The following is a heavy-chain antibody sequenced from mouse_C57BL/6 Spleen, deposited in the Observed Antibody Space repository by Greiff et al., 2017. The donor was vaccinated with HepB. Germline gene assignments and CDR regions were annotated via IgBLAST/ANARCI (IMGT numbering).Heavy chain of an antibody. Sequence: QVQLQHPGAELVMPGASVKLSCKASGYTFTSYWMHWVKQRPGQGLEWIGEIDPSDSYTNYNQKFKGKSTLTVDKSSSTAYMQLSSLTSEDSAVYYCVRGTAQATGVDYWGQGTTLTVSS. D-gene: IGHD3-2*02. CDR1: GYTFTSYW. V-gene: IGHV1-69*01. J-gene: IGHJ2*01. CDR2: IDPSDSYT. CDR3: VRGTAQATGVDY.